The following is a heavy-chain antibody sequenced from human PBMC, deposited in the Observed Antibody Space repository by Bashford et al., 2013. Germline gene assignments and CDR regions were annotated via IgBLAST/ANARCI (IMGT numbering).Heavy chain of an antibody. D-gene: IGHD3-3*01. J-gene: IGHJ4*02. Sequence: ASVKVSCKASGYTFTDYYMHWVRQAPGQGLEWMGWINPNSGGTDYAQKFQGRVTMTRDTSISTAYMELSRLRSDDTAVYYCARLTIFGVVIPLWGQGTLGHRLL. V-gene: IGHV1-2*02. CDR2: INPNSGGT. CDR3: ARLTIFGVVIPL. CDR1: GYTFTDYY.